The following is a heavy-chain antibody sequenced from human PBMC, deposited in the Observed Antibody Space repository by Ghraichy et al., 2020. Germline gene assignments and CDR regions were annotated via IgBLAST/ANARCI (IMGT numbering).Heavy chain of an antibody. V-gene: IGHV3-30*18. CDR2: ISYDGSNK. CDR3: AKSLTSSYYYGMDV. J-gene: IGHJ6*02. CDR1: GFTFSSYG. D-gene: IGHD3-16*01. Sequence: GSLRLSCAASGFTFSSYGMHWVRQAPGKGLEWVAVISYDGSNKYYADSVKGRFTISRDNSKNTLYLQMNSLRAEDTAVYYCAKSLTSSYYYGMDVWGQGTTVTVSS.